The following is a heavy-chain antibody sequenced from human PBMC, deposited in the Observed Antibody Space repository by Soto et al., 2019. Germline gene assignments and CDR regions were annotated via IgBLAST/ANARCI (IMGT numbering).Heavy chain of an antibody. CDR2: IKSKTDGGTT. CDR3: TTALLYYYDSSGYYPLGAFDI. Sequence: EVQLVESGGGLVKPGGSLRLSCAASGFTFSNAWMNWVRQAPGKGLEWVGRIKSKTDGGTTDYAATVKGRFTISRDDSKNTLYLQMSSLKTEDAAVYYCTTALLYYYDSSGYYPLGAFDIWGQGTMVTVSS. J-gene: IGHJ3*02. D-gene: IGHD3-22*01. CDR1: GFTFSNAW. V-gene: IGHV3-15*07.